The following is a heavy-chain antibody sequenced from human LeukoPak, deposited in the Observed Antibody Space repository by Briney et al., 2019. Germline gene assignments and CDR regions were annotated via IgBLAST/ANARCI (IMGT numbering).Heavy chain of an antibody. CDR3: TRGNSGARRRIAVAGYYFDY. CDR2: IRSKAYGGTT. J-gene: IGHJ4*02. V-gene: IGHV3-49*04. CDR1: GITFGDYA. D-gene: IGHD6-19*01. Sequence: GGSLRLSCTASGITFGDYAMTWVRQAPGKGLEWGGLIRSKAYGGTTEYAASLKGRFTISRDDSNSIAYLQKDSLKAEDTAVYYCTRGNSGARRRIAVAGYYFDYWGQGTLVSVSS.